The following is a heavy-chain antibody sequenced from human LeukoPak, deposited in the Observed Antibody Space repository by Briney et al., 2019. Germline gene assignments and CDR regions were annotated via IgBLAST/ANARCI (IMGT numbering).Heavy chain of an antibody. D-gene: IGHD6-19*01. CDR1: GFTVSSNY. CDR3: ARLYSSGWYFGY. Sequence: GGSLRLSCAASGFTVSSNYMSWVRQAPGNGLEWASVIYTGGSTYYAHSVKRRFTISRDNSKNTLYIQMNSLRAEDTAVYYCARLYSSGWYFGYWGQGTLVTVSS. V-gene: IGHV3-66*01. CDR2: IYTGGST. J-gene: IGHJ4*02.